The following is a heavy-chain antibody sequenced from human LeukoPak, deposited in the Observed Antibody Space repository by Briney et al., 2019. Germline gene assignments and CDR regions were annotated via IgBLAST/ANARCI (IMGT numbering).Heavy chain of an antibody. CDR1: GFTFSSYS. V-gene: IGHV3-21*01. CDR2: ISSSSSYI. J-gene: IGHJ4*02. Sequence: GGSLRLSCAASGFTFSSYSMNWVRQAPRKGLEWVSSISSSSSYIYYADSVKGRFTISRDNAKNSLYLQMNSLRAEDTAVYYCAREGFGGNSDYWGQGTLVTVSS. CDR3: AREGFGGNSDY. D-gene: IGHD4-23*01.